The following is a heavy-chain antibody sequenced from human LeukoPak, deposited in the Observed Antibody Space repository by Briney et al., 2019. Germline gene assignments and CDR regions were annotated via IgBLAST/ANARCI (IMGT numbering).Heavy chain of an antibody. CDR3: AKGDGRSDAFDI. D-gene: IGHD1-26*01. V-gene: IGHV3-23*01. Sequence: PGGSLRLSCAGSGFPFSSHGMNWVRQAPGKGLEWVSGISPGGGPTYYADSVKGRFTISRDDSKNTLYVQMNSLRAEDTAVYYCAKGDGRSDAFDIWGQGTMVTVST. CDR2: ISPGGGPT. CDR1: GFPFSSHG. J-gene: IGHJ3*02.